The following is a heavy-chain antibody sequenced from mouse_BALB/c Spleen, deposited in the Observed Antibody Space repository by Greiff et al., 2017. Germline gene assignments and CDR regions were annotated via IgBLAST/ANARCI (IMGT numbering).Heavy chain of an antibody. D-gene: IGHD3-3*01. V-gene: IGHV5-6-3*01. J-gene: IGHJ4*01. CDR3: ARDRGPYAPSYAMDY. CDR1: GFTFSSYG. CDR2: INSNGGST. Sequence: EVKLVESGGGLVQPGGSLKLSCAASGFTFSSYGMSWVRQTPDKRLELVATINSNGGSTYYPDSVKGRFTISRDNAKNTLYLQMSSLKSEDTAMYYCARDRGPYAPSYAMDYWGQGTSVTVSS.